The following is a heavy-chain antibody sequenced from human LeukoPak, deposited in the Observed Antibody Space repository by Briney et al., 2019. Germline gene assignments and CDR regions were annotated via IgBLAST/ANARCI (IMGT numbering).Heavy chain of an antibody. CDR3: ARDLHPNYDFWSGYAFDY. CDR2: ISSSSSYI. Sequence: PGGSLRLSCAASGFTFSSYSMNWVRQAPGKGLEWVSSISSSSSYIYYADSVKGRFTISRDNAKNSLYLQMNSLRAEDTAVYYCARDLHPNYDFWSGYAFDYWGQGTLVTVSS. CDR1: GFTFSSYS. V-gene: IGHV3-21*01. J-gene: IGHJ4*02. D-gene: IGHD3-3*01.